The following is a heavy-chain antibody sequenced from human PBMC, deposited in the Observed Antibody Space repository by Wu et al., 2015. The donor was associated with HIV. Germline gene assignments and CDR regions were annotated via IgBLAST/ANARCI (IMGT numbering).Heavy chain of an antibody. CDR1: GYTFTNYY. J-gene: IGHJ4*02. V-gene: IGHV1-2*02. CDR2: INPSGGAT. Sequence: QVHLVQSGAEVKKPGASVKVSCGTSGYTFTNYYIHWVRQAPGHGLEWMAWINPSGGATIYAEAFEGRVTMTRDTSVSTAYMELNNLRSDDTAVYYCARLQSLHGLYSNADYWGQGTLVTVSS. CDR3: ARLQSLHGLYSNADY. D-gene: IGHD2-15*01.